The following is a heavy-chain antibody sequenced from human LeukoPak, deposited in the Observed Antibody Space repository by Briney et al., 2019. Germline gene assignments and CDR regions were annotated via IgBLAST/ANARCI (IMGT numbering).Heavy chain of an antibody. Sequence: GSLKVSCKASGFTFRTYYIHWVRQAPGQGLEWMGVNNPSGGTTTYAQKFQGRVTMTRDTSTSTAYMDLSSLRSDDTAVYYCSRELGGSYFDYWGQGTLVTVS. V-gene: IGHV1-46*01. CDR1: GFTFRTYY. CDR2: NNPSGGTT. J-gene: IGHJ4*02. CDR3: SRELGGSYFDY. D-gene: IGHD1-26*01.